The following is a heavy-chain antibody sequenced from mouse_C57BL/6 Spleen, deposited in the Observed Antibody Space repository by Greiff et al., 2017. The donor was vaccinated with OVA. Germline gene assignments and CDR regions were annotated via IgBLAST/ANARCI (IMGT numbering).Heavy chain of an antibody. CDR2: IYPGSGNT. D-gene: IGHD1-1*01. J-gene: IGHJ4*01. V-gene: IGHV1-66*01. CDR1: GYSFTSYY. CDR3: ARWGAYYYGDYAMDY. Sequence: VKLMESGPELVKPGASVKISCKASGYSFTSYYIHWVKQRPGQGLEWIGWIYPGSGNTKYNEKFKGKATLTADTSSSTAYMQLSSLTSEDSAVYYCARWGAYYYGDYAMDYWGQGTSVTVSS.